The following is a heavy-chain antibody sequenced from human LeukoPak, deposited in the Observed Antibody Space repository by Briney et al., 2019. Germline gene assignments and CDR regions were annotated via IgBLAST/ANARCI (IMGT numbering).Heavy chain of an antibody. D-gene: IGHD3-22*01. CDR3: ARVPRDSSGYYGYFDY. Sequence: GASVKVSCTASGYTFTSYYMHWVRQAPGQGLEWMGIINPSGGSTSYAQKFQGRVTMTRDTSTSTVYMELSSLRSEDTAVYYCARVPRDSSGYYGYFDYWGQGTRVTVSS. V-gene: IGHV1-46*01. CDR2: INPSGGST. J-gene: IGHJ4*02. CDR1: GYTFTSYY.